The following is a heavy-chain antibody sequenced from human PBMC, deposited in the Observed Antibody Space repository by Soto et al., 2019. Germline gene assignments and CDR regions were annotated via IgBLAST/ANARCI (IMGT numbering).Heavy chain of an antibody. J-gene: IGHJ4*02. V-gene: IGHV4-59*08. CDR2: IYYSGST. CDR3: ARRYGDCFDY. CDR1: GGSISSYY. D-gene: IGHD4-17*01. Sequence: SETLSLTCTVSGGSISSYYWSWIRQPPGKGLGWIGYIYYSGSTNYNPSLKSRVTISVDTSKNQFSLKLSSVTAADTAVYYCARRYGDCFDYWGQGTLVTVSS.